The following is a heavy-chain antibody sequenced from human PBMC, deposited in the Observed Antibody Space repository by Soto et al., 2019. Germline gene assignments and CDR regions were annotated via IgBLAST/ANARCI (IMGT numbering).Heavy chain of an antibody. CDR2: IYYSGST. Sequence: SETLSLTCTVSGGSISSYYWSWIRQPPGKGLEWIGYIYYSGSTNYNPSLKSRVTISVDTSKDQFSLKLSSVTAADTAVYYCARRYSSSLDVWGQGTTVTVSS. J-gene: IGHJ6*02. CDR1: GGSISSYY. V-gene: IGHV4-59*08. CDR3: ARRYSSSLDV. D-gene: IGHD6-13*01.